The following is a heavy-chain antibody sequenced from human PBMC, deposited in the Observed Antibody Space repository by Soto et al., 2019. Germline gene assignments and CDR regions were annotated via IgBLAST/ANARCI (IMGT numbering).Heavy chain of an antibody. CDR3: ARDLMVRGVISTGSFDY. V-gene: IGHV3-21*01. CDR2: ISSSSSYI. J-gene: IGHJ4*02. CDR1: GFTFSSYS. Sequence: EVQLVESGGGLVKPGGSLRLSCAASGFTFSSYSMNWVRQAPGKGLEWVSSISSSSSYIYYADSVKGRFTISRDNAKNSLYLQMNSLRAEDTAVYYCARDLMVRGVISTGSFDYWGQGTLVTVSS. D-gene: IGHD3-10*01.